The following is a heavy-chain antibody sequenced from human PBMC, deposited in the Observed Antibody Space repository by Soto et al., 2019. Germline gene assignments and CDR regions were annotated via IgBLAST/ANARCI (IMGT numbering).Heavy chain of an antibody. CDR3: ARALGYSGYAGMDV. CDR2: ISPDNGNT. Sequence: QVQLVQSGGEVKKPGASVKVSCKASGYTFTIYGINWVRQAPGQGLEWMGWISPDNGNTNYAQKLQGRVTMTTDTXPNTAYMELRSLRSDDTTVYYCARALGYSGYAGMDVWGQGTTVTVSS. CDR1: GYTFTIYG. J-gene: IGHJ6*02. D-gene: IGHD5-12*01. V-gene: IGHV1-18*01.